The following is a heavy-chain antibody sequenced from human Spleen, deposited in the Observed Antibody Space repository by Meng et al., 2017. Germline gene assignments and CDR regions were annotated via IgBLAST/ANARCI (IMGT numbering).Heavy chain of an antibody. V-gene: IGHV4-4*07. Sequence: SETLSLTCTVSGGSISDYFWSWIRQPAGKGLEWIGRIYTSGSTNYNPSLKNRVTMSVDTSKNQFSLRLSSVTAADTAVYYCARDRSYSYDSSGYHTMLFDYWGQGTLVTVSS. J-gene: IGHJ4*02. D-gene: IGHD3-22*01. CDR1: GGSISDYF. CDR3: ARDRSYSYDSSGYHTMLFDY. CDR2: IYTSGST.